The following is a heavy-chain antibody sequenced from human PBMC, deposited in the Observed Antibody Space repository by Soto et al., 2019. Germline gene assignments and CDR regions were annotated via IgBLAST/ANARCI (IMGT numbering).Heavy chain of an antibody. J-gene: IGHJ4*02. CDR1: GFTFSSYS. Sequence: SLRLSCAASGFTFSSYSMNWVRQTPGKGLEWVSYISSSSSTIYYADSVKGRFTISRDNAKNSLYLQMNSLRAEDTAVYYCARVKSWFGELSFDYWGQGTLVTVSS. CDR2: ISSSSSTI. V-gene: IGHV3-48*01. CDR3: ARVKSWFGELSFDY. D-gene: IGHD3-10*01.